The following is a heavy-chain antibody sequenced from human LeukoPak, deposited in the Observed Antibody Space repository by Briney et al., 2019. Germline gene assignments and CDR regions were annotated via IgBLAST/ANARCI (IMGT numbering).Heavy chain of an antibody. CDR1: GLSVIGSY. CDR2: IHSGDRT. J-gene: IGHJ4*02. D-gene: IGHD6-13*01. Sequence: GGSLRLSCEVPGLSVIGSYMSWVRQAPGKGLEWDSPIHSGDRTYYADSVQGRFTISSDTSKNPLYLQMNNLRADDPAMYYCTRDLTGTTWSENDYWGQGTLVTISS. V-gene: IGHV3-53*01. CDR3: TRDLTGTTWSENDY.